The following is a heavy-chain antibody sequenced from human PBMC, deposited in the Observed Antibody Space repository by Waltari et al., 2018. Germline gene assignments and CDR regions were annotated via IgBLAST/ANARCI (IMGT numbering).Heavy chain of an antibody. V-gene: IGHV4-59*01. Sequence: QVQLQESGPGLVKPSETLSLTCTVSCGSISSYYWSWIRQPPGKGLEWIGYIYYSGSTNYNPSLKSRVTISVDTSKNQFSLKLSSVTAADTAVYYCARLRHYYGSGSYPNIYYFDYWGQGTLVTVSS. J-gene: IGHJ4*02. CDR2: IYYSGST. CDR1: CGSISSYY. CDR3: ARLRHYYGSGSYPNIYYFDY. D-gene: IGHD3-10*01.